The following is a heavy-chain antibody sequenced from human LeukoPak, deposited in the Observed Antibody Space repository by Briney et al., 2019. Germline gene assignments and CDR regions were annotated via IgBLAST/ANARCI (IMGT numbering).Heavy chain of an antibody. V-gene: IGHV3-23*01. CDR2: ISGSGGST. CDR1: GISLSNYA. J-gene: IGHJ4*02. CDR3: AIRPSKGRDGYYGSAPTYY. D-gene: IGHD5-24*01. Sequence: PGGSLRLSCVVSGISLSNYAMTWVRQAPGKGLEWVSAISGSGGSTYYADSVKGRFTISRDNSKNTLYLQMNSLRAEDTAVYYCAIRPSKGRDGYYGSAPTYYWGQGTLVTVSS.